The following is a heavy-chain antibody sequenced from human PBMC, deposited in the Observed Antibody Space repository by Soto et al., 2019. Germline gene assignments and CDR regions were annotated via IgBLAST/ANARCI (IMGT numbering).Heavy chain of an antibody. CDR1: GGTFSSYT. V-gene: IGHV1-69*04. CDR3: ARDLLNYYDSSGYQAKGYFDY. D-gene: IGHD3-22*01. CDR2: IIPILGIA. J-gene: IGHJ4*02. Sequence: SVKVSCKASGGTFSSYTISWVRQAPGQGLEWMGRIIPILGIANYAQKFQGRVTITADKSTSTAYMELRSLRSEDTAVYYCARDLLNYYDSSGYQAKGYFDYWGQGTLVTVSS.